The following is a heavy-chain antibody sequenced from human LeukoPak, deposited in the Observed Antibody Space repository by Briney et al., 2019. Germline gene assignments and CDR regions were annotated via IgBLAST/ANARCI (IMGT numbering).Heavy chain of an antibody. D-gene: IGHD5-12*01. V-gene: IGHV3-20*04. CDR1: GFTFDDYG. Sequence: SGGSLRLSCAASGFTFDDYGMSWVRQAPGKGLEWVSGINWNGGSTGYADSVKGRFTISRDNAKNSLYLQMNSLRAEVTALYYCARDGYSGYDSQDDYWGQGTLVTVSS. CDR3: ARDGYSGYDSQDDY. J-gene: IGHJ4*02. CDR2: INWNGGST.